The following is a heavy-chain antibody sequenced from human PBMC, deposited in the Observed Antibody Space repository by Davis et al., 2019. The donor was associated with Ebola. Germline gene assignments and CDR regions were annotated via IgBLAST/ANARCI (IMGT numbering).Heavy chain of an antibody. J-gene: IGHJ4*02. CDR3: AQGSSPDN. CDR1: RLTLSSCW. Sequence: PGGSLRLSCSASRLTLSSCWMSWVRQPPGEGLQWVSTVSISGRDTYYIDSVMGRFTVSRDNSKNTVFLQMNSLRAEDTAHYYCAQGSSPDNWGPGTLVTVSS. CDR2: VSISGRDT. D-gene: IGHD6-6*01. V-gene: IGHV3-23*01.